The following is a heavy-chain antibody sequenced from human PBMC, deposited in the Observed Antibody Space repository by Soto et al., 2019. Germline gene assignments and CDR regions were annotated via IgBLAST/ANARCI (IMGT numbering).Heavy chain of an antibody. V-gene: IGHV3-15*01. CDR1: GFTFSNAW. CDR3: TTDSSSWYFRDNWFDP. CDR2: IKSKTDGGTT. Sequence: EVQLVESGGGLVKPGGSLRLSCAASGFTFSNAWMSWVRQAPGKGLEWVGRIKSKTDGGTTDYAAPVKGRFTISRDDSKNTLYLQMNSLKTEDTAVYYCTTDSSSWYFRDNWFDPWGQGTLVTVSS. D-gene: IGHD6-13*01. J-gene: IGHJ5*02.